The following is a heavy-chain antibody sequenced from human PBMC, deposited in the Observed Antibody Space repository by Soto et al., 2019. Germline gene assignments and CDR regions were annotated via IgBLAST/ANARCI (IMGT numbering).Heavy chain of an antibody. CDR3: ARASGDYGNYYLDS. V-gene: IGHV4-30-2*01. Sequence: LSLTCAVSGGSISSGDYSWSWVRQPPGKGLEFIGYIYHSAYTYYIPSLKSRVTISVDGSKNQFSLKLNSVTAADTAVYYCARASGDYGNYYLDSWGQGILVTVSS. CDR2: IYHSAYT. J-gene: IGHJ4*02. CDR1: GGSISSGDYS. D-gene: IGHD4-17*01.